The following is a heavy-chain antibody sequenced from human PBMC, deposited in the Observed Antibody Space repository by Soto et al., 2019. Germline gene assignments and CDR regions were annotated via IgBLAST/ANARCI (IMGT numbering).Heavy chain of an antibody. J-gene: IGHJ4*02. CDR3: AKVKYDPGLSTPDY. V-gene: IGHV3-23*01. CDR1: GFTFSSYA. D-gene: IGHD2-2*01. CDR2: ISGSGGST. Sequence: EVQLLESGGGLVQPGGSLRLSCAASGFTFSSYAMSWVRQAPGKGLEWVSAISGSGGSTYYADSVKGRFTISRDNSKNTLYLQMNSLSSEDTAVYYCAKVKYDPGLSTPDYWGQGTLVTVSS.